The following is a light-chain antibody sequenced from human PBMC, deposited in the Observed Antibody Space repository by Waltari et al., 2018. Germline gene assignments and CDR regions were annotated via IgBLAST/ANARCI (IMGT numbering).Light chain of an antibody. CDR2: KDS. CDR1: VLEKRY. V-gene: IGLV3-27*01. Sequence: SYELTQPSSVSLSPGQTARPTCHGDVLEKRYTRWFQQKPGQAPVLVIYKDSERPSGIPERFSGSSSGNTVTLTISGAQVEDEADYYCYSVDNNKRVFGGGTKLTVL. CDR3: YSVDNNKRV. J-gene: IGLJ2*01.